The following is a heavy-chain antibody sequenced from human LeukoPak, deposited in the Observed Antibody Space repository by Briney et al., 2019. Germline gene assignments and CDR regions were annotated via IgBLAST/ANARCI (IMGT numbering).Heavy chain of an antibody. J-gene: IGHJ4*02. CDR2: IYPGDSDT. V-gene: IGHV5-51*01. CDR1: GYSFTNYW. Sequence: GESLKISCQGSGYSFTNYWIGWVRRLPGKGLEWMGVIYPGDSDTRYSPSFQGQVTISADKSISTAYLQWSSLKASDTAMYYCATRYCSSTSCYGGLDYWGQGTLVTVSS. D-gene: IGHD2-2*01. CDR3: ATRYCSSTSCYGGLDY.